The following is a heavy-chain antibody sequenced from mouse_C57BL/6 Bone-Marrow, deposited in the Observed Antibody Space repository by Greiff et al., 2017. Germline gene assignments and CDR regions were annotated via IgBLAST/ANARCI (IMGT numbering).Heavy chain of an antibody. CDR1: GFTFSDYG. D-gene: IGHD1-1*01. J-gene: IGHJ1*03. CDR3: ARNNGSSFRYFDV. CDR2: ISRGSSTN. Sequence: EVKLMESGGGLVKPGGSLKLSCAASGFTFSDYGMHWVRQAPEQGLEWVAYISRGSSTNYYADTVKGRFTISRDNATNTLFLQMTSLRSEDTAMYYCARNNGSSFRYFDVWGTGTTVTVSS. V-gene: IGHV5-17*01.